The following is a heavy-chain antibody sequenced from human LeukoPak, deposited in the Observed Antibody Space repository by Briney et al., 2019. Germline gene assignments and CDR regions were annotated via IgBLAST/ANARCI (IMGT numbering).Heavy chain of an antibody. CDR1: GFTFSNAW. CDR2: IKSRTDGSTR. D-gene: IGHD1-26*01. J-gene: IGHJ4*02. V-gene: IGHV3-15*01. CDR3: TTDFSGSYYATEY. Sequence: GGSLRLSCAASGFTFSNAWMSWDRQAQGKGMEWVGCIKSRTDGSTRDYAAPVKGRFTIARDDSKTTLYLQMNNLKTEDTAVYYFTTDFSGSYYATEYWGQGTLVTVSS.